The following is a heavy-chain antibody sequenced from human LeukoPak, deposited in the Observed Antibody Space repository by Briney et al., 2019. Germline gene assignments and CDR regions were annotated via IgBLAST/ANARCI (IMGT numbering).Heavy chain of an antibody. Sequence: GGSLRLSCTASGFTFGDYAMSWVRQAPGKGLEWVGFIRSKAYGGTTEYAASVKSRFTISRDDSKSIAYLQMNSLKTEDTAVYYCTSSYYDFWSGYYTLDYWGQGTLVTVSS. CDR1: GFTFGDYA. V-gene: IGHV3-49*04. CDR3: TSSYYDFWSGYYTLDY. J-gene: IGHJ4*02. D-gene: IGHD3-3*01. CDR2: IRSKAYGGTT.